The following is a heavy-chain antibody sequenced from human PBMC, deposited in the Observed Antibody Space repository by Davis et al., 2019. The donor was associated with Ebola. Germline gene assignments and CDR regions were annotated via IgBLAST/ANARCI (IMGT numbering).Heavy chain of an antibody. CDR3: ARDSLCSGGDCYDWFDP. CDR1: GFSFSSYT. Sequence: PGGSLRLSCVGSGFSFSSYTINWVRQAPGRGLEWVSSISAGGNYIYSADSVRGRFTITRDNAKSSVYLQMSSLRAEDTAVYYCARDSLCSGGDCYDWFDPWGQGSPVTVST. J-gene: IGHJ5*02. D-gene: IGHD2-21*02. CDR2: ISAGGNYI. V-gene: IGHV3-21*06.